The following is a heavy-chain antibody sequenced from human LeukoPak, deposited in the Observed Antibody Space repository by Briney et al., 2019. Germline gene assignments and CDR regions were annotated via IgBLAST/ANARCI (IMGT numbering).Heavy chain of an antibody. Sequence: PSETLSLTCTVSGGSISSSRYYWGWIRQPPGKGLEWIGSIYYSGSTYYSPSLKSRVTISVDTSKNQFSLKLSSVTAADTAVYYCARGTGKTIFGVVIMGSPAVDYWGQGTLVTVSS. CDR1: GGSISSSRYY. J-gene: IGHJ4*02. CDR3: ARGTGKTIFGVVIMGSPAVDY. CDR2: IYYSGST. D-gene: IGHD3-3*01. V-gene: IGHV4-39*07.